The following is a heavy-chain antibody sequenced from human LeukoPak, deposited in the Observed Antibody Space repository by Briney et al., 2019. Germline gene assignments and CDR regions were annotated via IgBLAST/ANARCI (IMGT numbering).Heavy chain of an antibody. Sequence: RSSETLSLTCIVSGGSISSGDYYWSWIRQHPGKGLDWIGDIYYSGTTYHNPSLRSRVSMSVDTSKNQFSLELSSVTAADTAVYFCARQGGSIAVARFDYWGQGTLVTVSS. CDR1: GGSISSGDYY. V-gene: IGHV4-31*03. J-gene: IGHJ4*02. CDR2: IYYSGTT. D-gene: IGHD6-19*01. CDR3: ARQGGSIAVARFDY.